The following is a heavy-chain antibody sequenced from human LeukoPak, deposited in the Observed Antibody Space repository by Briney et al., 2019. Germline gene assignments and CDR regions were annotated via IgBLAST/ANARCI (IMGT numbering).Heavy chain of an antibody. CDR3: ARGPGYSSGWYYFDY. J-gene: IGHJ4*02. CDR2: ISSSSSYI. Sequence: GGSLRLSCAASGFTFSSYSMNWVPQAPGKGLWWVSSISSSSSYIYYADSVKGRFTISRDNAKNSLYLQMNSLRAEDTAVYYCARGPGYSSGWYYFDYWGQGTLVTVSS. CDR1: GFTFSSYS. V-gene: IGHV3-21*01. D-gene: IGHD6-19*01.